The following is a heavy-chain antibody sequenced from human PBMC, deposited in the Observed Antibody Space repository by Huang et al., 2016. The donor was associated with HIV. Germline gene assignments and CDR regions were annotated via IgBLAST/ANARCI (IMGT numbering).Heavy chain of an antibody. CDR1: GDTFNGYH. V-gene: IGHV1-2*05. J-gene: IGHJ4*02. D-gene: IGHD3-3*01. CDR3: ARGEPTYYDFWSGYSGLDY. CDR2: INPNTCDT. Sequence: QVQLVQSGTEMKKPGASVTVSCKASGDTFNGYHLHWVRQAPGQGLEWIGRINPNTCDTNYAQNVQGGVTKTRDTSISTAYMEVSRLRSDDTVVYYCARGEPTYYDFWSGYSGLDYWGQGTLVTVSS.